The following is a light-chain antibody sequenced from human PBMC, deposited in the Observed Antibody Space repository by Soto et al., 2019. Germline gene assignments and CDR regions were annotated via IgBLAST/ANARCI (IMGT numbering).Light chain of an antibody. J-gene: IGLJ1*01. CDR3: SSYTSSSIDYV. CDR1: SSDVGGYNY. Sequence: QSVLTQPASVSGSPGQSITISCTGTSSDVGGYNYVSWYQQHPGKAPKLMIYEVSNRPSGVSNRFSGSKSGNTASLTISGLQAEDEAADYCSSYTSSSIDYVFGTGTKLTVL. CDR2: EVS. V-gene: IGLV2-14*01.